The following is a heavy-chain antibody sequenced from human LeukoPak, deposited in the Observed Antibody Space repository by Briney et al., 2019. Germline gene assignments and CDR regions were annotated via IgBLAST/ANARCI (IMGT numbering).Heavy chain of an antibody. CDR3: ARVRYFDWLLMGWFDP. CDR1: GFTFSSYS. D-gene: IGHD3-9*01. CDR2: ISSSSSTI. J-gene: IGHJ5*02. Sequence: GGSLRLSCAASGFTFSSYSMNWVRQAPGKGLEWVSYISSSSSTIYYADSVKGRFTISRDNAKNSLYLQMSSLRAEDTAAYYCARVRYFDWLLMGWFDPWGQGTLVTVSS. V-gene: IGHV3-48*01.